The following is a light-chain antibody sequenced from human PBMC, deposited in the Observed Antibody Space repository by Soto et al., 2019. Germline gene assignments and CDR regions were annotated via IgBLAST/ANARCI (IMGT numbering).Light chain of an antibody. Sequence: QPVLTQPPSASGTPGQRVTISCSGSSSNIGSNAVNWYQHILGTAPKLLLYRNNQRPSGVPDRFSGSKSATSASLAISGLQSEDEADYYCAAWDGSLSVVLFGGGTKLTVL. V-gene: IGLV1-44*01. J-gene: IGLJ2*01. CDR3: AAWDGSLSVVL. CDR2: RNN. CDR1: SSNIGSNA.